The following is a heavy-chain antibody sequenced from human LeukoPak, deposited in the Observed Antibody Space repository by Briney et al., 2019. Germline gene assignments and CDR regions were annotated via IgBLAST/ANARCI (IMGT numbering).Heavy chain of an antibody. V-gene: IGHV3-48*04. Sequence: PGGSLTLSCTASGFTFNTYSMNCLRQAPGKGLEWFSYISNRSSTIYYAHPVKGRFSISRDNAKILLHLQMNNLRAEDTAVYYCARIPRPSPVGYWGQGTLVTVSS. CDR3: ARIPRPSPVGY. J-gene: IGHJ4*02. D-gene: IGHD4-23*01. CDR2: ISNRSSTI. CDR1: GFTFNTYS.